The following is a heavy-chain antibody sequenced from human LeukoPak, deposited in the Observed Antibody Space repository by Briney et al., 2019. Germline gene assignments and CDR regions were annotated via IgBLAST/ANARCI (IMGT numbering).Heavy chain of an antibody. CDR3: ARVAGKAATLKSWFDP. CDR1: GYTFTGYY. D-gene: IGHD2-15*01. CDR2: INPNSGGT. Sequence: GASLKVSRKASGYTFTGYYVHWVRQAPGPGLEWLGWINPNSGGTNYTQKFQGRVTMTRDTSISTPYMELSRLSSDATAVYDCARVAGKAATLKSWFDPWGQGTLVTVSS. J-gene: IGHJ5*02. V-gene: IGHV1-2*02.